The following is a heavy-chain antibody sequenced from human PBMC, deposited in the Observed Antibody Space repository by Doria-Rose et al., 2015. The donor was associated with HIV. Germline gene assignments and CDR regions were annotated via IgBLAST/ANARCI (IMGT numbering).Heavy chain of an antibody. D-gene: IGHD6-13*01. CDR3: ARIKSSRWYHKYYFDF. CDR2: IFSDDER. J-gene: IGHJ4*02. CDR1: GVSLSSPGMG. Sequence: QVQLVQSGPVLVKPTETLTLTCTVSGVSLSSPGMGVSWIRQPPGKALEWLAIIFSDDERSYKTSLKSRLTSSRGSSKSQVVLTMTDMDPVDTATYYCARIKSSRWYHKYYFDFWGQGTLVIVSA. V-gene: IGHV2-26*01.